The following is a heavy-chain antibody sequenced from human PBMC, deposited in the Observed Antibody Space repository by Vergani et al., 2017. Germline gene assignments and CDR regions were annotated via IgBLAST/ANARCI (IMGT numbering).Heavy chain of an antibody. D-gene: IGHD2-2*01. CDR3: ARDRFVVVPAASYYYYYMDV. V-gene: IGHV1-69*04. CDR2: IIPILGIA. CDR1: GGTFSSYA. J-gene: IGHJ6*03. Sequence: QVQLVQSGAEVKKPGSSVKVSCKASGGTFSSYAISWVRQAPGQGLEWMGRIIPILGIANYAQKFQGRVTITADKSTSTAYMELSSLRSEDTAVYYCARDRFVVVPAASYYYYYMDVWGKGTTVTVSS.